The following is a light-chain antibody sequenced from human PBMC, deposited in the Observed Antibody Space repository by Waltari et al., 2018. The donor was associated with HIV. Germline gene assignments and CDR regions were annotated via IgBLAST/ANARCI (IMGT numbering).Light chain of an antibody. V-gene: IGLV2-8*01. Sequence: QSALTQPPAASGSPGQSVTISCTGTSNDIGPSNYVSWYQQQPDKAPRLLIYEVNKRPSGVPGRFSGSKSGNTASLTVSGLQAEDEADYYCSSYAGSGNLLLFGGGTKVTVL. CDR2: EVN. CDR1: SNDIGPSNY. J-gene: IGLJ6*01. CDR3: SSYAGSGNLLL.